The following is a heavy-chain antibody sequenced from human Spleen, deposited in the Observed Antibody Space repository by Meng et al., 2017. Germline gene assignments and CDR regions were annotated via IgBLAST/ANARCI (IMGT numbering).Heavy chain of an antibody. CDR1: GGSFSAYY. D-gene: IGHD5-24*01. CDR2: INHSVST. V-gene: IGHV4-34*01. J-gene: IGHJ4*02. Sequence: QVQLQQWGSGLLKSSETLSLTCAVFGGSFSAYYWSLIRQPPGKGLEWIGEINHSVSTNYNPSLKSRVSILVDTSKNQFSLNLSSVTAADTAVYYCAREMAKIRDYWGQGALVTVSS. CDR3: AREMAKIRDY.